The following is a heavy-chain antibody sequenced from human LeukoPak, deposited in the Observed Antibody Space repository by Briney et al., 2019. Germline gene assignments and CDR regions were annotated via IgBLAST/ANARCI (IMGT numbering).Heavy chain of an antibody. Sequence: TGGSLRLSCAPSGFTFSSYEMNWVRQAPGKGLGWVSYISSSGSTIYYADSVKGRFTISRDNAKNSLYLQMNSLRAEDTAVYYWVSDLGAHYSSTYWGQGTLVTVSS. CDR3: VSDLGAHYSSTY. D-gene: IGHD6-19*01. CDR2: ISSSGSTI. J-gene: IGHJ4*02. V-gene: IGHV3-48*03. CDR1: GFTFSSYE.